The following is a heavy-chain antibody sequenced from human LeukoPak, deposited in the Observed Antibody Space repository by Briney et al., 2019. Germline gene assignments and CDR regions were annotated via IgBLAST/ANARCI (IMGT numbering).Heavy chain of an antibody. CDR3: ASWGSGYDY. CDR1: GGSFSGYY. D-gene: IGHD3-22*01. CDR2: INHSGST. V-gene: IGHV4-34*01. Sequence: KPSETLSLTCAVYGGSFSGYYWSWIRQPPGKGLEWIGEINHSGSTNYNPSLKRRITISVDTSKNQFSLKLSSVTAADTAVYYCASWGSGYDYWGQGTLVTVSS. J-gene: IGHJ4*02.